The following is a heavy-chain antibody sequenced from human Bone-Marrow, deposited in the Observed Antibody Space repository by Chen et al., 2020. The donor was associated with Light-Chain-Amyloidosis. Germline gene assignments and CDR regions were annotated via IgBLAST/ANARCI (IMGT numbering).Heavy chain of an antibody. Sequence: QVQLQQWGAGLLKPSETLSLTCAVYGGAFSGYYWSWIRQTPGKGLEWIGEINHSGINNYNPSLKSRVTISVDTSKNQFSLKLSSVTAADTAVYYCARLGRRGAARGGWFDPWGQGTLVTVSS. V-gene: IGHV4-34*01. CDR2: INHSGIN. J-gene: IGHJ5*02. CDR3: ARLGRRGAARGGWFDP. CDR1: GGAFSGYY. D-gene: IGHD6-6*01.